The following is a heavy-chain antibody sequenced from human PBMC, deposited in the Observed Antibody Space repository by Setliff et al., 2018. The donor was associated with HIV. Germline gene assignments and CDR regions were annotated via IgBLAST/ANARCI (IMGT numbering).Heavy chain of an antibody. V-gene: IGHV4-39*07. J-gene: IGHJ3*02. CDR2: ISSSGST. D-gene: IGHD3-3*01. CDR1: GGSISSSTFY. Sequence: SETLSLTCTVSGGSISSSTFYWVWIRQPPGKGLEWIGGISSSGSTYYNPSLKSRVTISVDTSKNQFSPKLSSVTAADTAIYYCARVPRITTLRNAFDIWGQGTMVTVSS. CDR3: ARVPRITTLRNAFDI.